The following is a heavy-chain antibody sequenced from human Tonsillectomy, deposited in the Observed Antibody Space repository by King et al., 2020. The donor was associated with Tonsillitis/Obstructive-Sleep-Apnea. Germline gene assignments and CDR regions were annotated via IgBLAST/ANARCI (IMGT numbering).Heavy chain of an antibody. CDR3: AKDTGSSPYYYYYYGMAV. Sequence: MQLVQSGGGLVQPGGSLRLSCAASGFTFSSYAMSWVRQAPGKGLEWVSAISGSGGSTYYADSVKGRFTISTDNSKNTLYLQMNSLRAEDTAVYYCAKDTGSSPYYYYYYGMAVWGQGTTVTVSS. CDR1: GFTFSSYA. J-gene: IGHJ6*02. D-gene: IGHD6-6*01. V-gene: IGHV3-23*04. CDR2: ISGSGGST.